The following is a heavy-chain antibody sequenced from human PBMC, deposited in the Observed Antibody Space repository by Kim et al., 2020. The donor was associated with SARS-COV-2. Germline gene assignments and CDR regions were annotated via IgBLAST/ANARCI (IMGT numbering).Heavy chain of an antibody. Sequence: QEFQGRVPITRDTSASTAYMELSSLRSEDTAVYYCARGITMVQGVISNFDYWGQGTLVTVSS. D-gene: IGHD3-10*01. CDR3: ARGITMVQGVISNFDY. J-gene: IGHJ4*02. V-gene: IGHV1-3*01.